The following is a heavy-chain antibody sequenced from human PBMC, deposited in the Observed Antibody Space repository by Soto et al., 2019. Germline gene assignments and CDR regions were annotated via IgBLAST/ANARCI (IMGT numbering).Heavy chain of an antibody. Sequence: QVQLQESGPGLVKPSETLSLTCTVSGGSISSGGYWSWVRQRPGKGLEWIGYIYSSGSTYYSPSLVSRTSISIDTSKNQFSLKMSSVTAADTAVYYCARDRGSYGMDVWGHGTTVTVS. CDR3: ARDRGSYGMDV. CDR1: GGSISSGGY. J-gene: IGHJ6*02. V-gene: IGHV4-31*03. CDR2: IYSSGST.